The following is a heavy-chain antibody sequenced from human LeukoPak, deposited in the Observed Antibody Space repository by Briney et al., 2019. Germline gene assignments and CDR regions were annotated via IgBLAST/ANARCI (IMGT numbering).Heavy chain of an antibody. CDR2: ISGSGGST. CDR1: GFTFSSYG. V-gene: IGHV3-23*01. Sequence: QPGGSLRLSCAASGFTFSSYGMSWVRQAPGKGLEWVSAISGSGGSTYYADSVKGRFTISRDNSKNTLYLQMNSLRAEDTAVYYCASFGVFPSGGDTAVSWFDPWGQGTLVTVSS. D-gene: IGHD5-18*01. J-gene: IGHJ5*02. CDR3: ASFGVFPSGGDTAVSWFDP.